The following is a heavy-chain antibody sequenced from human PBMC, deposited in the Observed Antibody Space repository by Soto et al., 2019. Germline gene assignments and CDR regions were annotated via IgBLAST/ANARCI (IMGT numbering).Heavy chain of an antibody. CDR2: ISSGSDSI. CDR1: GFIFTSYS. Sequence: GGSLRLSCATSGFIFTSYSMVWVRLAPGKGLEWVASISSGSDSIFYSDSVKGRFTVSRDNAKNSVFLHMNNPRADDTAVYFCARDRSADRFVQYFQHRGQGTQVTVSS. J-gene: IGHJ1*01. V-gene: IGHV3-21*01. CDR3: ARDRSADRFVQYFQH. D-gene: IGHD6-19*01.